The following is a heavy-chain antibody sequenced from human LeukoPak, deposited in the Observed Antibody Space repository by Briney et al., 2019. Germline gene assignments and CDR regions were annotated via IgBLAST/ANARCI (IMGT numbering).Heavy chain of an antibody. J-gene: IGHJ2*01. CDR1: GYTFTNYV. D-gene: IGHD2-15*01. CDR2: INAGNGNT. V-gene: IGHV1-3*01. CDR3: ARPSSAWSHWYFDL. Sequence: ASVKVSCKASGYTFTNYVMHWVRQAPGQRLEWMGWINAGNGNTKYSQKFQGRVTMTRDTSTSTVYMELSSLRSEDTAVYYCARPSSAWSHWYFDLWGRGTLVTVSS.